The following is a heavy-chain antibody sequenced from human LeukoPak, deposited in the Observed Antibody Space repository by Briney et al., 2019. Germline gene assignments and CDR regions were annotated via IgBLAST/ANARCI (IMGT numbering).Heavy chain of an antibody. CDR1: GFTFSSHG. CDR3: AKAIGYSYGSYFDY. Sequence: GGSLRLSCAASGFTFSSHGMHWVRQAPGKGLEWVTFIRSDGSSNYYGDSVKGRFTISRDNSKNTLCLQMNSLRAEDTAVYYCAKAIGYSYGSYFDYWGQGTLVTVSS. V-gene: IGHV3-30*02. J-gene: IGHJ4*02. CDR2: IRSDGSSN. D-gene: IGHD5-18*01.